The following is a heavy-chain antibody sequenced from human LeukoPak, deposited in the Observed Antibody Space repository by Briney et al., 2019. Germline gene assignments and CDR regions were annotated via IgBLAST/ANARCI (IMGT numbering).Heavy chain of an antibody. J-gene: IGHJ4*02. CDR1: GFTFSSYW. D-gene: IGHD2-2*01. V-gene: IGHV3-7*01. CDR3: ARDTHCSSTSPDYYYDY. Sequence: PGGSLRLSCAASGFTFSSYWMGWVRQAPGKGLEWVANIKQDGSEKYYVDSVKGRFTISRDNAKNSLYLQMNSLRAEDTAVYYCARDTHCSSTSPDYYYDYWGQGTLVTVSS. CDR2: IKQDGSEK.